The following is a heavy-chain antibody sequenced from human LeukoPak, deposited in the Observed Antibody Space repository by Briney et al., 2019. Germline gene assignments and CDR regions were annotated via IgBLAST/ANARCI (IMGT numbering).Heavy chain of an antibody. V-gene: IGHV1-18*01. CDR2: ISAYNGNT. D-gene: IGHD2-2*01. Sequence: ASVKVSCKASGYTFTSYGISWVRQAPGQGLEWMGWISAYNGNTNYVQRLQGRVTMTTDTSTSTAYMELRSLRSDDTAVYYCARKQLPLADYYYGMDVWGQGTTVTVSS. CDR1: GYTFTSYG. CDR3: ARKQLPLADYYYGMDV. J-gene: IGHJ6*02.